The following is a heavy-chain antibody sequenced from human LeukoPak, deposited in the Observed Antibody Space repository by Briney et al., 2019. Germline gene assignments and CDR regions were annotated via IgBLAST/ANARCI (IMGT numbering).Heavy chain of an antibody. Sequence: SGTLSLTCDVSGGSISSGGYYWSWIRQHPGKGLEWIGYIYYSGSTYYNPSLKSRVTISVDTSKNQFSLKLSSVTAADTAVYYCARERGEGFFDYWGQGTLVTVSS. V-gene: IGHV4-31*11. J-gene: IGHJ4*02. D-gene: IGHD3-10*01. CDR1: GGSISSGGYY. CDR2: IYYSGST. CDR3: ARERGEGFFDY.